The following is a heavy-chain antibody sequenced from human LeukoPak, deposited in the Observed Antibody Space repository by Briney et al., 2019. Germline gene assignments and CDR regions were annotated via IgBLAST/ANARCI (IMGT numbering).Heavy chain of an antibody. V-gene: IGHV3-53*01. D-gene: IGHD3-22*01. J-gene: IGHJ5*02. Sequence: GGSLRLSCAASGFTFSSYAMSWVRQAPGKGLEWVSVIYSGGSTYYADSVKGRFTISRDNSKNTLYLQMNSLRAEDTAVYYCAREYYYDSSGYYNNWFDPWGQGTLVTVSS. CDR3: AREYYYDSSGYYNNWFDP. CDR2: IYSGGST. CDR1: GFTFSSYA.